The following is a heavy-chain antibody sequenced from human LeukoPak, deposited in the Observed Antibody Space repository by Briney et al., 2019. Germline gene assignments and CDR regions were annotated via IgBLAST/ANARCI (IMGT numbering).Heavy chain of an antibody. V-gene: IGHV4-38-2*01. CDR1: GYSISSGYY. D-gene: IGHD2-8*02. CDR3: ARRSGRPNTGIDY. Sequence: SETLSLTCAVSGYSISSGYYWGWIRQPPGKGLEWIGSVYHSGSTYYNPSLKSRVTISVATSKNQFSLRLTPVTAADTAVYYCARRSGRPNTGIDYWGQGTLVTVSS. CDR2: VYHSGST. J-gene: IGHJ4*02.